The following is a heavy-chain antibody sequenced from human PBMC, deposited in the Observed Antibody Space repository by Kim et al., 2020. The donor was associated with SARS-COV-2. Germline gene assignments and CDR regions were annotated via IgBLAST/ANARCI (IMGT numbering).Heavy chain of an antibody. CDR3: GRAASDWTLLAS. J-gene: IGHJ4*02. V-gene: IGHV3-53*01. D-gene: IGHD6-19*01. Sequence: SYTDPVKGRFTISLDTSQNTLDLQMTSLRVDDTAVYYCGRAASDWTLLASWGQGTLVTVSS.